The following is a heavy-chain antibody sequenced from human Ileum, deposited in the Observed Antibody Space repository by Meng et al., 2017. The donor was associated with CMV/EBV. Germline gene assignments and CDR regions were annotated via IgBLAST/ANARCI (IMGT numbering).Heavy chain of an antibody. CDR3: ARDLSSDTTSYYTPDY. Sequence: TFTNYHIHWVRQAPGQGLEWLGIINPSGGGTASAQKFQAKITMTRDTSTNTVYMALRNLGTEDTAVYFCARDLSSDTTSYYTPDYWGQGTLVTVSS. CDR1: TFTNYH. V-gene: IGHV1-46*01. D-gene: IGHD2/OR15-2a*01. J-gene: IGHJ4*02. CDR2: INPSGGGT.